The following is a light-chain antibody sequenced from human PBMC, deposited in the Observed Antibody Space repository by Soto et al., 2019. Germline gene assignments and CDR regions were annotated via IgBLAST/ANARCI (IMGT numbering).Light chain of an antibody. CDR3: QQYTSYSRA. Sequence: DIQMTQSPSTLSASIGDTVSVACRASQGISNWVAWYQQKPGKATKLLIFHASSLESGVPSRVSGSGAGTDVTLTISGLQTDDFTTYDCQQYTSYSRAFGQGTKVDI. CDR2: HAS. CDR1: QGISNW. J-gene: IGKJ1*01. V-gene: IGKV1-5*01.